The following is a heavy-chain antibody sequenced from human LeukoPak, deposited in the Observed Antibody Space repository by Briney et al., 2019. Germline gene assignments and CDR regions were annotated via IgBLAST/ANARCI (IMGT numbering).Heavy chain of an antibody. CDR2: LREDGET. V-gene: IGHV3-23*01. CDR1: GFSFTNYA. Sequence: GGSLRLSCAASGFSFTNYAMSWVRQAPARGPEWVSSLREDGETFYADSVKGRFTLSRDDSRNTVYLQLNNLRVEDTAIYYCARASWVSTADAVSWGQGTRVTVSP. CDR3: ARASWVSTADAVS. D-gene: IGHD3-16*01. J-gene: IGHJ4*02.